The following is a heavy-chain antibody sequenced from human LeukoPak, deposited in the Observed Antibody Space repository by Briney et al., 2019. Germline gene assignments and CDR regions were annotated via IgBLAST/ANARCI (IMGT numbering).Heavy chain of an antibody. CDR1: GGSINNSSYY. V-gene: IGHV4-61*03. CDR2: MYYSGST. CDR3: ARDIGGRYSWYYFDY. D-gene: IGHD2-8*01. Sequence: SETLSLTCTVSGGSINNSSYYWGWVRQPPGKGLEWIGYMYYSGSTNYNPSLKSRVTMSVDTSKNHFSLKMSSVTAADTAVYYCARDIGGRYSWYYFDYWGRGTLVTVSS. J-gene: IGHJ4*02.